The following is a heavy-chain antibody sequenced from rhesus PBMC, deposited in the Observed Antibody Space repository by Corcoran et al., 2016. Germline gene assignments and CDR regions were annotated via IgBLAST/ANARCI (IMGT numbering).Heavy chain of an antibody. CDR1: GGSISSSY. J-gene: IGHJ4*01. CDR2: IYGSGSST. V-gene: IGHV4-169*02. CDR3: ARDQQFGVAFDY. Sequence: QLQLQESGPGLVKPSETLSVTCAVSGGSISSSYWSWIRQAPGKGLEWIGYIYGSGSSTNYNPPLKSRVTLSVDTSKNQFSLKLSSMTAADTAVYYCARDQQFGVAFDYWGQGVLVTVSS. D-gene: IGHD6-19*01.